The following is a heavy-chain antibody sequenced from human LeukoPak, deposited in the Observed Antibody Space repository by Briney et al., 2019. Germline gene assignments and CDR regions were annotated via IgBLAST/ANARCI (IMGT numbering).Heavy chain of an antibody. CDR3: ARDRYYDSSGDRSGWFDP. CDR1: GGSISSYY. Sequence: SETLSLTCIVSGGSISSYYLSWIRQPPGKGLDGMGYIYYSGSTNYNPSLKSRVTISVDTSKNQFSLKLSSVTAADTAVYYCARDRYYDSSGDRSGWFDPWGQGTLVTVSS. V-gene: IGHV4-59*01. D-gene: IGHD3-22*01. CDR2: IYYSGST. J-gene: IGHJ5*02.